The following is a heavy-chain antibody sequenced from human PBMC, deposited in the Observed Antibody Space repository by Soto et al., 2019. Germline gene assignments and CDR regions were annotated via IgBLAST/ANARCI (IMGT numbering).Heavy chain of an antibody. V-gene: IGHV4-39*01. Sequence: SETLSLTCPVSGGSISSSSYYWGWIRQPPGKGLEWIGSIYYSGSTYYNPSLKSRVTISVDTSKNQFSLKLSSVTAADTAVYYCARHFYDILTSFDYWGQVTLVTVSS. J-gene: IGHJ4*02. CDR3: ARHFYDILTSFDY. CDR2: IYYSGST. CDR1: GGSISSSSYY. D-gene: IGHD3-9*01.